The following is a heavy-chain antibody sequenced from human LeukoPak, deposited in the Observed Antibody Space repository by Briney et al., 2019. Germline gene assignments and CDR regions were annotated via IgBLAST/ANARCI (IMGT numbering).Heavy chain of an antibody. Sequence: PAGGSLRLSCATSGFTFVDYGLSWVRRAPGKGLEWLCAINYNGAITDYADSVKGRFTISRDNAKNSLYLRMDSLRAGDTALYYCARDRLGPSFSVSHFDLWGQGTLVTVSS. CDR2: INYNGAIT. V-gene: IGHV3-20*04. CDR1: GFTFVDYG. D-gene: IGHD3-3*02. J-gene: IGHJ4*02. CDR3: ARDRLGPSFSVSHFDL.